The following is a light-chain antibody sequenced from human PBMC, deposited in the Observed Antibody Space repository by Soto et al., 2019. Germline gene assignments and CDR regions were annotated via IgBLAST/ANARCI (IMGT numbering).Light chain of an antibody. CDR2: GAS. CDR1: QSVSSSY. CDR3: QQYYSFPRT. Sequence: EIVLTQSPGTLSLSPGERATLSCRASQSVSSSYLVWYQQKPGQAPRLLIYGASSRATGIPDRFSGSGSGTDFTLTISRLEPEDFAVYYCQQYYSFPRTFGQGTKVEIK. J-gene: IGKJ1*01. V-gene: IGKV3-20*01.